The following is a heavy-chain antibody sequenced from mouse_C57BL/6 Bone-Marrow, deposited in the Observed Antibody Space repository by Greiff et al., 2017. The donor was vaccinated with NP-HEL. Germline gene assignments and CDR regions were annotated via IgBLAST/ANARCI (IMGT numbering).Heavy chain of an antibody. CDR3: ARRYDGFYWYFDV. D-gene: IGHD2-3*01. Sequence: EVKLVESGGGLVQPGGSLKLSCAASGFTFSDYGMAWVRQAPRKGPEWVAFISNLAYSIYYADTVTGRFTIARENAKNTLYLEMSSLRSEDTAMYYCARRYDGFYWYFDVWGTGTTVTVSS. J-gene: IGHJ1*03. CDR1: GFTFSDYG. V-gene: IGHV5-15*04. CDR2: ISNLAYSI.